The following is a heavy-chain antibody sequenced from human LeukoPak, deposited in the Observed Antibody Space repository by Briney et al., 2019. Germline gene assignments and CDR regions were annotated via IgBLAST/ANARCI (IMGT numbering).Heavy chain of an antibody. CDR1: GDSVSSNSAA. D-gene: IGHD2-21*02. V-gene: IGHV6-1*01. CDR3: VRGVTATGFDF. J-gene: IGHJ4*02. CDR2: TFYGFKWYN. Sequence: SQTLSLTCAISGDSVSSNSAAWSWIRQSPSRGLEWLGRTFYGFKWYNEYALSVKSRIIINPDTTKNQFSLHLKSVTPEDTAVYYCVRGVTATGFDFWGQGTHVAVSS.